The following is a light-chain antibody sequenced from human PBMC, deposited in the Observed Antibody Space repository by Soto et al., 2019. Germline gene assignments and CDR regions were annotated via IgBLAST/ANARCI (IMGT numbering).Light chain of an antibody. J-gene: IGKJ4*01. CDR2: DAS. Sequence: EIVLTQSPATLSLSPGERATLSCRASQSVSSFLAWYQQKPGQAPRLLIYDASNRATDIPARFSGSGSGTDITLTISSLEPEDSAISYCQQRSGCHPTSGGGTKGDNK. CDR1: QSVSSF. V-gene: IGKV3-11*01. CDR3: QQRSGCHPT.